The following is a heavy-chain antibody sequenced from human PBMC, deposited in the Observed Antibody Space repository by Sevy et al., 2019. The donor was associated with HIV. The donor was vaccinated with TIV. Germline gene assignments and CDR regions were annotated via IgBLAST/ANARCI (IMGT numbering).Heavy chain of an antibody. Sequence: GGSLRLSCAASGFTFSSYWMHWVRQAPGKGLVWVSRINSDGSSTSYADSVKGRFTISRDNAKNTLYLQMNSLRAEDTAVYYCATGRILTGYYTGRGGAFDIWGQGTMVTVSS. CDR3: ATGRILTGYYTGRGGAFDI. CDR1: GFTFSSYW. J-gene: IGHJ3*02. V-gene: IGHV3-74*01. CDR2: INSDGSST. D-gene: IGHD3-9*01.